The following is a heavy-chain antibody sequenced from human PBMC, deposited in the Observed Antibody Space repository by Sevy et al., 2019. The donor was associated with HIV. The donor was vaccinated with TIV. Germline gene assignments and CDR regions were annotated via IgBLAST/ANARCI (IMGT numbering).Heavy chain of an antibody. Sequence: SETLSLTCTVSGGSISSSSYYWGWIRQPPGKGLEWIGSIYYSGSTHYNPSLKSRVTISVDTSKNQFSLKLSSVTAADTAVYYCASPIIVVVPAAMGHYGMDVWGQGTTVTVSS. CDR3: ASPIIVVVPAAMGHYGMDV. D-gene: IGHD2-2*01. J-gene: IGHJ6*02. CDR2: IYYSGST. V-gene: IGHV4-39*01. CDR1: GGSISSSSYY.